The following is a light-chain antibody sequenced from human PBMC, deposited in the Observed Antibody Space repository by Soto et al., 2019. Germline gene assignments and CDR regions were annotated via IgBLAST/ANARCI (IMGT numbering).Light chain of an antibody. CDR3: QQYGSSPLR. Sequence: EIVLTQSPGTLSLSPGERATLSCRASQSVSSSYLAWYQQKPGQAPRLLIYGASSRATGIPDRFSGSGSGTDVTLTISRLEPEDFAVYYCQQYGSSPLRVGPGTKVDI. V-gene: IGKV3-20*01. CDR2: GAS. J-gene: IGKJ3*01. CDR1: QSVSSSY.